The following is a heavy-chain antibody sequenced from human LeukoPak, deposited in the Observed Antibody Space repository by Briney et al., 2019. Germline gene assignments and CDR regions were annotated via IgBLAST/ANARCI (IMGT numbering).Heavy chain of an antibody. V-gene: IGHV3-21*01. CDR3: ARGWLAVAGTGEDY. D-gene: IGHD6-19*01. J-gene: IGHJ4*02. CDR1: GFTFSSYS. CDR2: ISSSSRYI. Sequence: GGSLRLSCAASGFTFSSYSMNWVRQAPGKGLEWVSSISSSSRYIYYADSVKGRFTISRDNAKNSLYLQMNSLRAEDTAVYYCARGWLAVAGTGEDYWGQGTLVTVSS.